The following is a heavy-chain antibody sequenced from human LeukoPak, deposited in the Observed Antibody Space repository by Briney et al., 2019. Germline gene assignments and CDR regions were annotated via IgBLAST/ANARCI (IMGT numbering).Heavy chain of an antibody. CDR2: IKPSSGDT. D-gene: IGHD2/OR15-2a*01. J-gene: IGHJ5*02. V-gene: IGHV1-2*02. Sequence: ASVKVSCKASGYTFTGDQIYWLRQAPGQGLEWVGWIKPSSGDTLYEQKFQGRVTMTRDKSISSAYMELSSLRSDDTAVYYCARKSAGFLTAWGQGTLVTVSS. CDR1: GYTFTGDQ. CDR3: ARKSAGFLTA.